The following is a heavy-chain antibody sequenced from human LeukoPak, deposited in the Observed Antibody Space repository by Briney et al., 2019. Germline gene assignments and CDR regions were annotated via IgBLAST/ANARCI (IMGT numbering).Heavy chain of an antibody. V-gene: IGHV3-30*18. CDR1: GFTFSSYG. Sequence: GGSLRLSCAASGFTFSSYGMHWVRQAPGKGLEWVAVISYDGSNKYYADSVKGRFTISRDNSKNTLYLQMNSLRAEDTAVYYCAKDGAGENYDSSGYYLGPPDYWGQGTLVTVSS. J-gene: IGHJ4*02. D-gene: IGHD3-22*01. CDR2: ISYDGSNK. CDR3: AKDGAGENYDSSGYYLGPPDY.